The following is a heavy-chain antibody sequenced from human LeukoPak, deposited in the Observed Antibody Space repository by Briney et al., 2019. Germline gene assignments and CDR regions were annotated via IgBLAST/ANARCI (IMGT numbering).Heavy chain of an antibody. V-gene: IGHV3-21*01. J-gene: IGHJ4*02. CDR3: ALGYDILTGRFDY. CDR1: GFTFSSYS. D-gene: IGHD3-9*01. CDR2: ISSSSSHR. Sequence: GGSLRLSCAASGFTFSSYSMNWVRQAPGKGLEWVSSISSSSSHRYYADSVKGRFTISRDNTKNSLYLQMNSLRAEDTAVYYCALGYDILTGRFDYWGQGTLVTVSS.